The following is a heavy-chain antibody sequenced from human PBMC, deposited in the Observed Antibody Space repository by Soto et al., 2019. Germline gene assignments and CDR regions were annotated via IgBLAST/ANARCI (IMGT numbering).Heavy chain of an antibody. Sequence: SVKVSCKASGVTFSSYAISWVRQAPGQGLEWMGGIIPIFGTANYAQKFQGRVTITADESTSTAYMELSSLRSEDTAVYYCARDSGYDNYYYYGMDVWGQGTTVTVS. CDR2: IIPIFGTA. D-gene: IGHD5-12*01. J-gene: IGHJ6*02. V-gene: IGHV1-69*13. CDR3: ARDSGYDNYYYYGMDV. CDR1: GVTFSSYA.